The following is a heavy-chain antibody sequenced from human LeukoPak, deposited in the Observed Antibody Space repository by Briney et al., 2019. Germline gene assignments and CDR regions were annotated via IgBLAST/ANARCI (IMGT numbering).Heavy chain of an antibody. V-gene: IGHV4-30-4*01. J-gene: IGHJ6*02. CDR2: LYYPAST. D-gene: IGHD2-21*02. Sequence: SQTLSLTCTVSGGSISSGDYCWRWIRQPRGKGLEWIVYLYYPASTYYPPSLNSPVTISVDTSNNQFSLKLSSVTAPDTAVYYCASQEVVTDGMDVWGQGTTVTVSS. CDR1: GGSISSGDYC. CDR3: ASQEVVTDGMDV.